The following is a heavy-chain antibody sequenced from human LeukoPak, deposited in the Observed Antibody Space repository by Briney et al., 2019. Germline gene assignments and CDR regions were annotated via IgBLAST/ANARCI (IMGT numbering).Heavy chain of an antibody. D-gene: IGHD5-18*01. V-gene: IGHV3-15*01. CDR2: IKSKTDGGTT. J-gene: IGHJ4*02. CDR1: GFTFSNAW. Sequence: GGSLRPSCAASGFTFSNAWMSWVRQAPGKGLEWVGRIKSKTDGGTTDYAAPVKGRFTISRDDSKNTLYLQMNSLKTEDTAVYYCTRGRGYSYGWIGEKLLDYWGQGTLVTVSS. CDR3: TRGRGYSYGWIGEKLLDY.